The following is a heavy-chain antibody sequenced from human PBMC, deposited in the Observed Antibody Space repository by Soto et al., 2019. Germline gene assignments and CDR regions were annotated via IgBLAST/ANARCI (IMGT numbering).Heavy chain of an antibody. J-gene: IGHJ5*02. V-gene: IGHV1-3*01. CDR1: GYTFTSYA. D-gene: IGHD6-19*01. Sequence: QVQLVQSGAEVKKPGASVKVSCKASGYTFTSYAMHWVRQAPGQRLEWMGWINAGNGNTKYSQKCQGRVTITRDTSASTAYMELSSLRSEDTAVYYCARALIAVAGTFDPWGQGTLVTVSS. CDR2: INAGNGNT. CDR3: ARALIAVAGTFDP.